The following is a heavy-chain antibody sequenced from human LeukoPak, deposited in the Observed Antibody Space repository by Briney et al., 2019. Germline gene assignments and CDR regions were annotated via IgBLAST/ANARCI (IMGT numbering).Heavy chain of an antibody. CDR1: GGSISSYY. Sequence: SETLSLTCTVSGGSISSYYWSWIRQPPGKGLEWIGYIYYSGSTNYNPSLKSRVTISVDTSKNQFSLKLSSVTAADTAVYYCARHDPVYYYDSSGSNWFDPWGQGTLVTVSS. CDR2: IYYSGST. V-gene: IGHV4-59*08. CDR3: ARHDPVYYYDSSGSNWFDP. D-gene: IGHD3-22*01. J-gene: IGHJ5*02.